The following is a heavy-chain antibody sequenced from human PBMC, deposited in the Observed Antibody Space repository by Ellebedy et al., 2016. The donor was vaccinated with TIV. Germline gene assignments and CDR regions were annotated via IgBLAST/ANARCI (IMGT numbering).Heavy chain of an antibody. J-gene: IGHJ6*02. CDR2: IYYSGST. CDR1: GGSVSNNF. V-gene: IGHV4-59*02. CDR3: ARDIVVAPRGTRGRDYYYRGVDV. D-gene: IGHD2-2*01. Sequence: MPSETLSLTCTVSGGSVSNNFWSWIRQPPGKGLEWIGYIYYSGSTNYNPSLKGRVTMSVDTSKNQFSLTVNSVTAADTAVYYCARDIVVAPRGTRGRDYYYRGVDVWGQGTTVIVSS.